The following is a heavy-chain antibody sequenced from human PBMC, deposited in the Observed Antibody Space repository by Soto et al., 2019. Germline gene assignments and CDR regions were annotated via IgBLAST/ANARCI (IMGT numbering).Heavy chain of an antibody. J-gene: IGHJ4*02. CDR3: ARVPYYYHSSGYSLDY. CDR2: INPNSGGT. D-gene: IGHD3-22*01. V-gene: IGHV1-2*02. CDR1: GYTFTGYY. Sequence: ASVKVSCKASGYTFTGYYMHWVRQAPGQGLEWMGWINPNSGGTNYAQKFQGRVTMTRDTSISTAYMELSRLRSAADTAVYYCARVPYYYHSSGYSLDYWGQGTLVTVSS.